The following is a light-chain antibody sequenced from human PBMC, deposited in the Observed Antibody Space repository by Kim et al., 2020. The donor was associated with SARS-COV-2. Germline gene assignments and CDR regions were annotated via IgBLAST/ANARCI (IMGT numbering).Light chain of an antibody. V-gene: IGLV2-14*03. CDR2: DVN. CDR3: TSYTSSYTLV. Sequence: QSALTQPASVSGSPGQSITISCTGTSSDVGGYDYVSWYQQHPDKAPKLIIFDVNNRPSGVSDRFSGSKSGDTASLTISGLQAEDEADYYCTSYTSSYTLVFGGGTQLTVL. CDR1: SSDVGGYDY. J-gene: IGLJ3*02.